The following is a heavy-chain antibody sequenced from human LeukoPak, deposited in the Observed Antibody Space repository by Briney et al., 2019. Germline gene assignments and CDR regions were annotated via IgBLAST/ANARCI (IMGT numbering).Heavy chain of an antibody. D-gene: IGHD3-9*01. CDR1: GGSFSGYY. J-gene: IGHJ6*03. Sequence: SETLSLTCAVYGGSFSGYYWSWIRQPPGKGLEWIGEINHSGSTNYNPSLKSRVTISVDTSKNQFSLKLSSVTAADTAVYYCARVDDITYYMDVWGKGTTVTISS. CDR3: ARVDDITYYMDV. CDR2: INHSGST. V-gene: IGHV4-34*01.